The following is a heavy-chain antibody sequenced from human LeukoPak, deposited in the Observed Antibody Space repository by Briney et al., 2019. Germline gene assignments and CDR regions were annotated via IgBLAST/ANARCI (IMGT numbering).Heavy chain of an antibody. Sequence: SVKVSCKASGGTFSSYAISWVRQAPGQGLEWMGGNIPIFGTANYAQKFQGRVTITTDESTSTAYMELSSVRSEDTAVYYCARGGRDSNSYYYYMDVWGKGTTVTVSS. CDR1: GGTFSSYA. CDR3: ARGGRDSNSYYYYMDV. CDR2: NIPIFGTA. D-gene: IGHD2-21*02. V-gene: IGHV1-69*05. J-gene: IGHJ6*03.